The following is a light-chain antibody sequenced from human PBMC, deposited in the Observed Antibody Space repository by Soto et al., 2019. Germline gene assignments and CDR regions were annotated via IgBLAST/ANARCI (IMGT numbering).Light chain of an antibody. CDR2: EVS. CDR1: SSDVGGYNY. Sequence: QSVLTQPASVSGSPGQSITISCTGTSSDVGGYNYVSWYQQHPGKAPKLMIYEVSNRPSGVSNRFSGSKSGNTASLTISGLQADDEADDYCCSSTSGSNIVVFGGGTKVTVL. J-gene: IGLJ2*01. V-gene: IGLV2-14*01. CDR3: CSSTSGSNIVV.